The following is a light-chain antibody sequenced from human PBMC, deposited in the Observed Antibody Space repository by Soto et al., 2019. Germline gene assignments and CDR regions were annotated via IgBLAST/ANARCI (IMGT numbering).Light chain of an antibody. CDR2: GAS. V-gene: IGKV3-15*01. Sequence: EIVMTQSPATLAVSPGETATLSCRASQIVSTNLAWYHQKPGQTPRLLIYGASTRASGVPARFSGSGSGTEFTLTISSLQSEDFAVYYCQQYNIWPPLTFGGGTRVE. J-gene: IGKJ4*01. CDR3: QQYNIWPPLT. CDR1: QIVSTN.